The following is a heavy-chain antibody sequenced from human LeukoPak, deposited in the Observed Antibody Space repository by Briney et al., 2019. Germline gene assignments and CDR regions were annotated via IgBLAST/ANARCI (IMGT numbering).Heavy chain of an antibody. CDR1: GFTVSSNY. J-gene: IGHJ4*02. CDR2: IYSGGST. D-gene: IGHD6-19*01. CDR3: AKGRSGWYSDFDY. Sequence: GGSLRLSCAASGFTVSSNYMSWVRQAPGKGLEWVSVIYSGGSTYYADSVKGRFTISRDNSKNTLYLQMNSLRAEDTAAYYCAKGRSGWYSDFDYWGQGTLVTVSS. V-gene: IGHV3-53*01.